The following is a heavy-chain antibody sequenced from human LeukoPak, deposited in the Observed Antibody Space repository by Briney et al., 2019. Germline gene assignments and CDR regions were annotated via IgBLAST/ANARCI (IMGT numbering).Heavy chain of an antibody. CDR3: ARGYYGSGSYYNNWFDS. Sequence: GASVKVSCKASGYTFTDYYMHWVRQAPGQGLEWMGIINPSGGSTNYAQKLQGRVTMTRDTSTSTVYMELSSLGSEDTAVYYCARGYYGSGSYYNNWFDSWGQETLVTVSS. J-gene: IGHJ5*01. CDR1: GYTFTDYY. D-gene: IGHD3-10*01. V-gene: IGHV1-46*04. CDR2: INPSGGST.